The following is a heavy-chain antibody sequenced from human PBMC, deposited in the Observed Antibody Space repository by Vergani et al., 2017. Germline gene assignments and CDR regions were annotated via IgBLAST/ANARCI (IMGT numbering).Heavy chain of an antibody. D-gene: IGHD5-24*01. CDR2: TWYEGNNN. CDR1: GFTFDDYG. CDR3: ARETRDTPSSLDY. Sequence: VQLVESGGGVVRPGGSLRLSCAASGFTFDDYGMHWVRQAPGRGLEWVSMTWYEGNNNYYADSVKGRFTISKDISKNTLYLQMNSLRGDDTAVYYCARETRDTPSSLDYWGQGTLVTVSS. J-gene: IGHJ4*02. V-gene: IGHV3-33*08.